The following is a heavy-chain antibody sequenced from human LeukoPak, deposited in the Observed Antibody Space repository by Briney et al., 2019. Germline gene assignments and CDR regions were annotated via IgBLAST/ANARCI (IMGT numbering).Heavy chain of an antibody. V-gene: IGHV4-59*12. CDR2: IYHSGST. CDR3: ARGPRWLRTFDY. Sequence: SETLSLTCTASGGSISSYYWSWIRQPPGKGLEWIGYIYHSGSTNYNPSLKSRVTISVDTSKNQFSLKLRSVTAADTAVYYCARGPRWLRTFDYWGQGTLVTVSS. CDR1: GGSISSYY. D-gene: IGHD5-12*01. J-gene: IGHJ4*02.